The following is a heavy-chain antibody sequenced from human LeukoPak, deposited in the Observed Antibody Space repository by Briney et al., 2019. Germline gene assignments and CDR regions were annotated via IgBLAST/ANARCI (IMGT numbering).Heavy chain of an antibody. CDR2: INNDGSST. CDR3: TRSGAAGNWFDP. V-gene: IGHV3-74*01. J-gene: IGHJ5*02. D-gene: IGHD6-13*01. Sequence: AGGSLRLSCAASGFTFSSYWMHWVRQAPGKGPVWVSRINNDGSSTSYADSVKGRFTISRDNAKNTLYLQMNSLRAEDTAVYYCTRSGAAGNWFDPWGQGTLVTVSS. CDR1: GFTFSSYW.